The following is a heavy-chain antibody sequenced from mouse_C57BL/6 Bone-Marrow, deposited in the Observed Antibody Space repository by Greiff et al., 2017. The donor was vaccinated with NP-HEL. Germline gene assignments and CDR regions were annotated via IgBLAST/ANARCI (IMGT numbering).Heavy chain of an antibody. Sequence: VQLQQSGPELVKPGASVKISCKASGYSFTGYYMNWVKQSPEKSLEWIGEINPSTGGTTYNQKFKAKATLTVDKSSSTAYMQLKSLTSEDSAVYYCARLLYAMDYWGQGTSVTVSS. V-gene: IGHV1-42*01. CDR3: ARLLYAMDY. D-gene: IGHD1-1*01. J-gene: IGHJ4*01. CDR1: GYSFTGYY. CDR2: INPSTGGT.